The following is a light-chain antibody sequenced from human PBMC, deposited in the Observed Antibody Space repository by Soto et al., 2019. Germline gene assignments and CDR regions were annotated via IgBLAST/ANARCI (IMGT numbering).Light chain of an antibody. J-gene: IGLJ2*01. V-gene: IGLV2-14*01. CDR2: EVS. CDR1: SSDVGGYNY. CDR3: SSYISSSTLHVV. Sequence: QSVLTQPASVSGSPGQSITISCSGTSSDVGGYNYVSWYQQHPRKAPKLMIYEVSNRPSGVSNRFSGSKSGNTDSLTISGLQAEDEADYYCSSYISSSTLHVVFGGGTKLTVL.